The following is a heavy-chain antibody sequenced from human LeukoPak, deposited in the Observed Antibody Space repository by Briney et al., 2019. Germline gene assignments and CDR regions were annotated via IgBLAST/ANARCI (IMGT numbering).Heavy chain of an antibody. CDR3: ARGFGRWLQLEYFQH. J-gene: IGHJ1*01. CDR2: IIPIFGTA. CDR1: GGTFSSYA. D-gene: IGHD5-24*01. V-gene: IGHV1-69*05. Sequence: SVKVSCKASGGTFSSYAISWVRQAPGQGLEWMGGIIPIFGTANYAQKFQGRVTITTDESTSTAYMELSSPRSEGTAVYYCARGFGRWLQLEYFQHWGQGTLVTVSS.